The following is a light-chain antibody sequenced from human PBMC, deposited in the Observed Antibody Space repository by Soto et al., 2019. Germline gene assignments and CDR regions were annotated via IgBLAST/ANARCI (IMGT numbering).Light chain of an antibody. CDR1: NIGSKS. CDR3: QVWDSSSDPVV. J-gene: IGLJ2*01. Sequence: SYELTQPPSVSVAPGKTARITCGGNNIGSKSVHWYQQKPGQAPVLVIYYDSDRPSGIPERFSGSNSGNTATLTISRVEAGDEADYYCQVWDSSSDPVVCGGGTKVTVL. V-gene: IGLV3-21*04. CDR2: YDS.